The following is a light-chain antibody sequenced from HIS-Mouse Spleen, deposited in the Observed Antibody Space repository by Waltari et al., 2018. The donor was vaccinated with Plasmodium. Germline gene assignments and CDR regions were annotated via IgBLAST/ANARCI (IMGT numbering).Light chain of an antibody. CDR3: SSYTSSSTLV. J-gene: IGLJ2*01. Sequence: QSALTQPASASGSPGQSFTISSTGTTCDVAGYNCFSWYQQHPGKAPKLMIYDVSNRPSGVSNRFSGSKSGNTASLTISGLQAEDEADYYCSSYTSSSTLVFGGGTKLTVL. CDR2: DVS. V-gene: IGLV2-14*03. CDR1: TCDVAGYNC.